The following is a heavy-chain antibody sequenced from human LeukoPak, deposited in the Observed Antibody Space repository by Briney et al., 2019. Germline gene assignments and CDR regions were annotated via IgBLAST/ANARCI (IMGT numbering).Heavy chain of an antibody. Sequence: SETLSLTCTVSGGSISSSSYYWGWIRQPPGKGLEWIGSIYYSGSTYYNPSLKSRVTISVDTSKNQFSLKLSSVTAADTAVYYCARHGYGGQNWGQGTLVTVSS. V-gene: IGHV4-39*01. CDR1: GGSISSSSYY. D-gene: IGHD4-23*01. J-gene: IGHJ4*02. CDR2: IYYSGST. CDR3: ARHGYGGQN.